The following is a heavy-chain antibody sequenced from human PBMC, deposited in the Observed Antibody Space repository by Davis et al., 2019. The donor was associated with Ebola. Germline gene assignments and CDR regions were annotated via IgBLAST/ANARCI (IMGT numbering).Heavy chain of an antibody. CDR3: AKDLWELRYFDY. V-gene: IGHV3-23*01. Sequence: GESLKTSCAASGFTFSIYSMSWVRQAPGKGLEWVSAISGSGVFYTDSVKGRFTVYRDNSKNTLYLQMNSLRAEDTAVYYCAKDLWELRYFDYWGQGTLVTVSS. D-gene: IGHD1-26*01. CDR2: ISGSGV. CDR1: GFTFSIYS. J-gene: IGHJ4*02.